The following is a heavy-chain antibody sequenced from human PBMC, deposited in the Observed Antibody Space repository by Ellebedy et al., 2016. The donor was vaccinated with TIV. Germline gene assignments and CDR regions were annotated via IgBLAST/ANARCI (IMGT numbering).Heavy chain of an antibody. CDR3: AKDVLVGTTPPSLDA. D-gene: IGHD3-22*01. Sequence: GESLKISCAASGFTFSSYAMTWVRQDPGKGLEWVPALSGSGGSTYYADYGKGRFTISRDNSKNTLYLQMNSLRAEDKAVYYCAKDVLVGTTPPSLDAWGQGTLVTVSS. J-gene: IGHJ5*02. V-gene: IGHV3-23*01. CDR2: LSGSGGST. CDR1: GFTFSSYA.